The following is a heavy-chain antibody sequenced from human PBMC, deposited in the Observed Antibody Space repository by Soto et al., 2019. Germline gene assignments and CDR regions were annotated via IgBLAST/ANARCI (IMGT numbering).Heavy chain of an antibody. J-gene: IGHJ4*02. D-gene: IGHD1-1*01. CDR2: INPKGGGT. Sequence: QVQLVQSGAEVKKPGASVKVSCKPSGYTFANYYIQWLRQAPGQGLEWVGWINPKGGGTNYAQKFQGRVAVAGDTSISTAYMELASLTSDDTAVYYCARAPWDDGGVTLDYWGQGTLVTVSS. V-gene: IGHV1-2*02. CDR3: ARAPWDDGGVTLDY. CDR1: GYTFANYY.